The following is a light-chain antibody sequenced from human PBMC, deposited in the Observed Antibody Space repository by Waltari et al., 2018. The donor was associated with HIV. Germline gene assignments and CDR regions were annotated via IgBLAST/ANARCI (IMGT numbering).Light chain of an antibody. CDR2: MLS. CDR3: SSYSTITSLFV. V-gene: IGLV2-14*01. CDR1: VVARGPALY. J-gene: IGLJ1*01. Sequence: QSALAQPASVSGSPGQSLPTSCAGAVVARGPALYFSWSQQHPGRAPRLIIYMLSRRPSGVSDRFSGSSSGMSATLTISGLQSDDEAHYYCSSYSTITSLFVFGTGTRVTVL.